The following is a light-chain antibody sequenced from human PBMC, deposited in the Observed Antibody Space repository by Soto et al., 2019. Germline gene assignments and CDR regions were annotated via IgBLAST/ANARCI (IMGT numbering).Light chain of an antibody. CDR3: QQYGSSGT. V-gene: IGKV3-20*01. CDR2: GAS. CDR1: QSVSNNY. J-gene: IGKJ1*01. Sequence: ILLTLSPGTLSLSPGQRATLSCRASQSVSNNYLAWYQQNPRQAPSLLIYGASNRATSIAKWCSGRAGGTDFTLTSSILDEEGVVEYCWQQYGSSGTFGQGTKVDIK.